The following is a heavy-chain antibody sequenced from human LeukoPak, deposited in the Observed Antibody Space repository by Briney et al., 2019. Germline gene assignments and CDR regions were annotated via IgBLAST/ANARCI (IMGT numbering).Heavy chain of an antibody. Sequence: AGGSLRLSCAASGFTFSSYSMNWVRQAPGKGLEWIGSIYYSGSTYYNPSLKSRVTISVDTSKNQFSLKLSSVTAADTAVYYCARNRYYYGSKNYGVPNWFDPWGQGTLVTVSS. CDR2: IYYSGST. J-gene: IGHJ5*02. D-gene: IGHD3-10*01. CDR3: ARNRYYYGSKNYGVPNWFDP. CDR1: GFTFSSYS. V-gene: IGHV4-38-2*01.